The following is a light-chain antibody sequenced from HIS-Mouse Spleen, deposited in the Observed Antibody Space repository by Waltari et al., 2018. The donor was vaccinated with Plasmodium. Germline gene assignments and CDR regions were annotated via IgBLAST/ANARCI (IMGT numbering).Light chain of an antibody. CDR2: EGS. J-gene: IGLJ2*01. CDR3: CSYAGSSTFVV. V-gene: IGLV2-23*03. Sequence: QSALTQPASVSGSPGQSITISSTGTSSDVGSSNLVSWYQQHPGKAPKLMIYEGSKRPSGVSNRFSVSKSGNTASLTISGLQAEDEADYYCCSYAGSSTFVVFGGGTKLTVL. CDR1: SSDVGSSNL.